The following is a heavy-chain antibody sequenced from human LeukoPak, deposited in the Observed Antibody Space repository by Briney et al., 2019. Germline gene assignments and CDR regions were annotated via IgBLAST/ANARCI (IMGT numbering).Heavy chain of an antibody. J-gene: IGHJ4*02. CDR2: ISYDGSNK. Sequence: GGSLRLSCAASGFTFNSYGMHWVRQAPGKGLEWVAVISYDGSNKYYADSVKGRFTISRDNSKNTLYLQMNSLRAEDTAVYYCAKASVGAFDYWGQGTLVTVSS. CDR1: GFTFNSYG. CDR3: AKASVGAFDY. V-gene: IGHV3-30*18. D-gene: IGHD1-26*01.